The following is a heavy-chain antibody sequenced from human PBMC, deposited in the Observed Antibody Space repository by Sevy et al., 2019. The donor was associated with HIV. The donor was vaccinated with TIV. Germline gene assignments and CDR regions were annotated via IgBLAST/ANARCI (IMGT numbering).Heavy chain of an antibody. CDR3: AREDDYGDYTLDY. D-gene: IGHD4-17*01. CDR2: INHSGST. J-gene: IGHJ4*02. V-gene: IGHV4-34*01. CDR1: GGSFSGYY. Sequence: SETLSLTCAVYGGSFSGYYWSWIRQPPGKGLEWIGKINHSGSTNYNPSLKSRVTISVDTSKNQFSLKLSSVTAADTAVYYCAREDDYGDYTLDYWGQGTLVTVSS.